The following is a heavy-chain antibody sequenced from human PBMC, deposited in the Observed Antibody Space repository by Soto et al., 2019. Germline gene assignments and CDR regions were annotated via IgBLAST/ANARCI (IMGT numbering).Heavy chain of an antibody. CDR1: GFTFSSYD. CDR3: AKEDDLWTNGHFNI. Sequence: PGGSLRLSCAASGFTFSSYDMSWVRQAPGKGLEWVSSISGSGGSAFYADSVKGRFTISRDNSKNTLYVQMNSLRSEDTAIYYCAKEDDLWTNGHFNIWGQGTLGTVSS. D-gene: IGHD3-3*01. CDR2: ISGSGGSA. J-gene: IGHJ3*02. V-gene: IGHV3-23*01.